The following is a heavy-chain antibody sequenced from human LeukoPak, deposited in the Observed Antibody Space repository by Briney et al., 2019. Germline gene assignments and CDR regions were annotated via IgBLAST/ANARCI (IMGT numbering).Heavy chain of an antibody. Sequence: PGGSLRLSCAASGFTFPSYGMSWVRQAPGKGLEWVGFIRSKAYGGTTEYAASVKGRFTISRDDSKSIAYLQMNSLKTEDTAVYYCTRLFIWGGGDYWGQGTLVTVSS. CDR2: IRSKAYGGTT. CDR1: GFTFPSYG. J-gene: IGHJ4*02. V-gene: IGHV3-49*04. CDR3: TRLFIWGGGDY. D-gene: IGHD7-27*01.